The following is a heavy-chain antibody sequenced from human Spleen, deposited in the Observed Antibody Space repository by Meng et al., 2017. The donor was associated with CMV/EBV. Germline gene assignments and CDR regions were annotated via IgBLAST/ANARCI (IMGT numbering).Heavy chain of an antibody. V-gene: IGHV1-18*01. CDR2: ISSYNGDT. CDR3: GRSSGYYYTMDV. J-gene: IGHJ6*02. CDR1: GYTFISYG. D-gene: IGHD3-22*01. Sequence: ASVKVSCKASGYTFISYGISWVRQAPGQGLEWLGWISSYNGDTTYAHKVQGRVTMTTDTSTSTAYMDLRSLRSDDTAVYYCGRSSGYYYTMDVWGQGTTVTVSS.